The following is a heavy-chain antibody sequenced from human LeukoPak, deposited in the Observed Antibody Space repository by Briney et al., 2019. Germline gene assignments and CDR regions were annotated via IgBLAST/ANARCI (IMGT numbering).Heavy chain of an antibody. V-gene: IGHV4-59*08. J-gene: IGHJ4*02. D-gene: IGHD5-18*01. CDR1: GDSISSYY. CDR3: ARQRGYTYGNYFDY. Sequence: SSETPSLTCTVSGDSISSYYWSWLRQPPGEGLEWIGYISYSGSTNYNPSLKSRLTISVDTSKNQFSLRLSSVTAAATAVFYCARQRGYTYGNYFDYWGQGTLVTVSS. CDR2: ISYSGST.